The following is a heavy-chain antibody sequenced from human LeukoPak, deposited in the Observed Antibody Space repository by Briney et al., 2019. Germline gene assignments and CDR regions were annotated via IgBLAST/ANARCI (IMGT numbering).Heavy chain of an antibody. CDR1: GFTFDDYG. J-gene: IGHJ3*02. V-gene: IGHV3-43*02. Sequence: PGGSLRLSCAASGFTFDDYGMHWVRQAPGKGLEWVSLITWDGGTTYNSDFVKGRCTISRDNSKYSLYLQMSFLRTEDTALYYCARSTAMVTWGSFDIWGQGTLVTVSS. CDR2: ITWDGGTT. CDR3: ARSTAMVTWGSFDI. D-gene: IGHD5-18*01.